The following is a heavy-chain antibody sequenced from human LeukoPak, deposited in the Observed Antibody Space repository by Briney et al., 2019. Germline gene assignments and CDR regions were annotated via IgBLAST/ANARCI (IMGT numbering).Heavy chain of an antibody. V-gene: IGHV1-18*01. Sequence: EASVKVSCKASGYTFTSYGISWVRQAPGQGLEWMGWISAYNGNTNYAQKLQGRVTMTTDTSTSTAYMELRSLRSDDTAVYYCARDLTLLTTVTTHPVFDYWGQGTLVTVSS. CDR1: GYTFTSYG. CDR3: ARDLTLLTTVTTHPVFDY. J-gene: IGHJ4*02. D-gene: IGHD4-11*01. CDR2: ISAYNGNT.